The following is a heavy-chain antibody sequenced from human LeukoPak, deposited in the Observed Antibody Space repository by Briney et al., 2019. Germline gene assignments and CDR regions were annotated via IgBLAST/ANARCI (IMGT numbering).Heavy chain of an antibody. D-gene: IGHD4-23*01. J-gene: IGHJ4*02. CDR1: GFTFSSYA. V-gene: IGHV3-48*03. Sequence: GGSLRLSCAASGFTFSSYAMNWVRQAPGKGLEWVSVISGSGGNIYYADSVKGRFTISRDNARNSLYLQMSGLRAEDTAVYYCARDRWRGGNYYFDYWGQGALVTVSS. CDR2: ISGSGGNI. CDR3: ARDRWRGGNYYFDY.